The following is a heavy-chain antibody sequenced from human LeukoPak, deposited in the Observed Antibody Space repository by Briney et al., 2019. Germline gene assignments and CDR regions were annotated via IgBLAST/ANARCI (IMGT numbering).Heavy chain of an antibody. J-gene: IGHJ4*02. V-gene: IGHV3-66*01. Sequence: PGGSLRLSCAASGFTVSSNYMSWVRQAPGKGLEWVSVIYSGGSTYYADSVKGRFTISRDNSKNTLYLQMNSLRAEDTAVYYCARDQGESIAAAGTFDYWGQGTLVTVSS. CDR2: IYSGGST. D-gene: IGHD6-13*01. CDR1: GFTVSSNY. CDR3: ARDQGESIAAAGTFDY.